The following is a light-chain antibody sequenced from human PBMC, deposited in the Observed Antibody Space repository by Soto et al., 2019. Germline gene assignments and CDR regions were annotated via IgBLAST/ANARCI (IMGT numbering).Light chain of an antibody. Sequence: QLVLTQPPSASGTPGQRVTFSCSGSGSNIGSNAVNWYQQLPGTAPKLLIYFNTQRPSGVPDRFSGSKSGTSASLAISGLQSEDEADYYCQTYDSSLSGLYVFGTGTKVTVL. CDR2: FNT. V-gene: IGLV1-44*01. CDR1: GSNIGSNA. J-gene: IGLJ1*01. CDR3: QTYDSSLSGLYV.